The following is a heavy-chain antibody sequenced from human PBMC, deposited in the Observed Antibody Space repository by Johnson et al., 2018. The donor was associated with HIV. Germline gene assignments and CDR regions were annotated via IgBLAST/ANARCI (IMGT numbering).Heavy chain of an antibody. Sequence: VQLVESGGGVVQPGRSLRLSCAASGFTFSSYAMSWVRQAPGRGLEWVSSISGTGGSTYYADSVKGRFTISRDNSKNTLFLQMNSLRADDTAVYYCAKSQDRSAYDYDFDLWGQGTMVTVSS. CDR1: GFTFSSYA. V-gene: IGHV3-23*04. J-gene: IGHJ3*01. CDR3: AKSQDRSAYDYDFDL. CDR2: ISGTGGST. D-gene: IGHD5-12*01.